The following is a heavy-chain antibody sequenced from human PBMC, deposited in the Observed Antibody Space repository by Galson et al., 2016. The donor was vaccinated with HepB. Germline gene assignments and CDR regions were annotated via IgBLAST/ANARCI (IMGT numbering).Heavy chain of an antibody. CDR3: ARVQAARREVDY. D-gene: IGHD6-6*01. Sequence: SLRLSCAASGFTFSTYAMHWVRQAPGKGLEWVAVMSYDGSEKNYADSVKGRFTISRDNSKSTLYLQMNSLRAEDTAVYYCARVQAARREVDYWGQGTLVTVSS. J-gene: IGHJ4*02. CDR1: GFTFSTYA. V-gene: IGHV3-30-3*01. CDR2: MSYDGSEK.